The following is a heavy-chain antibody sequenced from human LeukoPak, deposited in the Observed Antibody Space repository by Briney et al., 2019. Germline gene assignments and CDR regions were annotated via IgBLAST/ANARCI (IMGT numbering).Heavy chain of an antibody. CDR2: IYTSGST. V-gene: IGHV4-61*02. CDR3: ARGRKTYYYGSGSSDD. Sequence: SETLSLTCTVSGGSISSGSYYWSWIRQPAGKGLEWIGRIYTSGSTNYNPSLKSRVIISIDTSKNQFSLKLSSVTAADTAVYYCARGRKTYYYGSGSSDDWGQGTLVTVSS. D-gene: IGHD3-10*01. CDR1: GGSISSGSYY. J-gene: IGHJ4*02.